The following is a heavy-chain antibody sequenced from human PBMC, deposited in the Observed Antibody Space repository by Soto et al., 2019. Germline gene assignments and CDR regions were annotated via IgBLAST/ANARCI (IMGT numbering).Heavy chain of an antibody. J-gene: IGHJ3*02. D-gene: IGHD3-22*01. Sequence: PGGSLRLSCAASGFTVSSNYMSWVRQAPGKGLEWVSVIYSGGTIYYADSVKGRFTISRDNAKNSLYLQMNSLRAEDTAVYYCARGGGLLDYYDSSGYYDAFDIWGQGTMVTVSS. CDR1: GFTVSSNY. V-gene: IGHV3-53*01. CDR2: IYSGGTI. CDR3: ARGGGLLDYYDSSGYYDAFDI.